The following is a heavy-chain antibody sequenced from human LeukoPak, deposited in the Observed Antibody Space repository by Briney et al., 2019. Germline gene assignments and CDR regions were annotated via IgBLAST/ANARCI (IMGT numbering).Heavy chain of an antibody. J-gene: IGHJ4*02. CDR1: GGSISSYY. Sequence: PSETLSLTCTVSGGSISSYYWSWIRQPPGKGLEWIGYIYYSGSTNYNPSLKSRVTISLDTSKNQFSLKLSSVTAADTAVYYCARPRLDSSVYYYFYYWGQGTLVTVSS. D-gene: IGHD3-22*01. CDR2: IYYSGST. V-gene: IGHV4-59*08. CDR3: ARPRLDSSVYYYFYY.